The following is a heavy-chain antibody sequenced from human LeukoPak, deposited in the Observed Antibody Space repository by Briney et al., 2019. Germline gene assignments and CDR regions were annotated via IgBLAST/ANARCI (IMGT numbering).Heavy chain of an antibody. CDR2: IKQDGSEK. CDR1: GFTFSSYW. CDR3: ARRLRGVRGGGPFDY. V-gene: IGHV3-7*01. D-gene: IGHD3-10*01. J-gene: IGHJ4*02. Sequence: GVSLRLSCAASGFTFSSYWMSWVRQAPGKGLEWVANIKQDGSEKYYVDSVKGRFTISRDNDNNSLFLQMNSLRAEDTAVYYCARRLRGVRGGGPFDYWGQGTLVTVSS.